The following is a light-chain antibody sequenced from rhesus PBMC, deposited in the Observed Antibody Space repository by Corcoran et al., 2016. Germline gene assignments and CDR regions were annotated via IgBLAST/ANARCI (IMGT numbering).Light chain of an antibody. CDR2: KAS. CDR3: QQYSSRRT. J-gene: IGKJ1*01. Sequence: DIQMTQSPSSLSASVGDTVTITCRASQGISSWLAWDQQKPGKALKLLIYKASSLQSGVPSRFSGSGSGTDFTLTISSLQSEDFSTYYCQQYSSRRTFGQGTKVEIK. V-gene: IGKV1-22*01. CDR1: QGISSW.